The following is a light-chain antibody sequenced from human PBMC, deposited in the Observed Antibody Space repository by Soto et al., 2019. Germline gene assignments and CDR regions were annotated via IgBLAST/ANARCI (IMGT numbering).Light chain of an antibody. V-gene: IGLV1-47*01. Sequence: QAVVTQPPSASGTPGQRVTISCSGSSSNIGSNYVYWYQHLPGTAPKLLIYWNTQRPSGVPDRFSGSKSGTSASLAISGLRSEDEADYYCAAWDDSLSVLYVFGTGTKLTVL. CDR3: AAWDDSLSVLYV. CDR2: WNT. J-gene: IGLJ1*01. CDR1: SSNIGSNY.